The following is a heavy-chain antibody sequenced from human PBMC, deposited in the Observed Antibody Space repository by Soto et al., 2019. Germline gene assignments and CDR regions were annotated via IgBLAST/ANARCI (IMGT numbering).Heavy chain of an antibody. CDR1: GVSITNNY. D-gene: IGHD6-13*01. V-gene: IGHV4-59*13. J-gene: IGHJ4*02. CDR2: VYNIGNT. Sequence: SETLSLTCTVSGVSITNNYWTWIRQPPGKGLEWIGYVYNIGNTNYNPSLKSRVTISEDTSKSQFSLKVNSMTAADTAVYYCARYRREAAAGYTLDYWGQGILVTVS. CDR3: ARYRREAAAGYTLDY.